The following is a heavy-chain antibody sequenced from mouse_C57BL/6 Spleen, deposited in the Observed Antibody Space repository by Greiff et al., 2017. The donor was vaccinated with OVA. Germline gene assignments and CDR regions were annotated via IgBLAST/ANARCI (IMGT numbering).Heavy chain of an antibody. CDR2: IHPNSGST. D-gene: IGHD3-3*01. Sequence: QVQLKQPGAELVKPGASVKLSCKASGYTFTSYWMHWVKQRPGQGLEWIGMIHPNSGSTNYNEKFKSKATLTVDKSSSTAYMQLSSLTSEDSAVYYCARRGPLHYYAMDYWGQGTSVTVSS. CDR1: GYTFTSYW. V-gene: IGHV1-64*01. CDR3: ARRGPLHYYAMDY. J-gene: IGHJ4*01.